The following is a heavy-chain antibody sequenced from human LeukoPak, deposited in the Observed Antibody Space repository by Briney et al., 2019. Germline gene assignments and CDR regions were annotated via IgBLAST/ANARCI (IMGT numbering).Heavy chain of an antibody. CDR3: ARDGYNLDYYNYMDV. V-gene: IGHV1-69*01. CDR2: IIPIFGTA. Sequence: ASVKVSCKASGGTFSSYAISWVRQAPGQGLEWMGGIIPIFGTANYAQKFQGRVTITADESTSTAYMELSSLRSEDTAVYYCARDGYNLDYYNYMDVWGKGTTVTVSS. CDR1: GGTFSSYA. J-gene: IGHJ6*03. D-gene: IGHD5-24*01.